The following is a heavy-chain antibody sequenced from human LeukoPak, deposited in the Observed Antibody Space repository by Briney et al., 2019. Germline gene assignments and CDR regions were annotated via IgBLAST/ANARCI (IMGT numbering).Heavy chain of an antibody. CDR1: GYTFTGHY. D-gene: IGHD6-13*01. Sequence: ASVKVSCKASGYTFTGHYIHWVRQAPGQGLEWMGWINPKNAGTNYAQKFQGRVTMTEDTSTDTAYMELSSLRSEDTAVYYCATAPTLYSSSWYTDYWGQGTLVTVSS. J-gene: IGHJ4*02. CDR2: INPKNAGT. V-gene: IGHV1-2*02. CDR3: ATAPTLYSSSWYTDY.